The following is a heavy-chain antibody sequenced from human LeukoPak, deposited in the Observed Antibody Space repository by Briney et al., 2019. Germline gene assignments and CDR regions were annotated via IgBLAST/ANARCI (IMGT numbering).Heavy chain of an antibody. CDR1: GFSVGAYN. J-gene: IGHJ4*02. Sequence: GGSLRLSCRASGFSVGAYNMNWVRQAPGKGLEWVSCISNTYSDIYYADSVGGRFTVSRDNADNSLFLQMDSLTVEDTAVYYCARDPSSDRFQYFDQWGQGVLVTVSS. CDR3: ARDPSSDRFQYFDQ. CDR2: ISNTYSDI. D-gene: IGHD3-22*01. V-gene: IGHV3-21*01.